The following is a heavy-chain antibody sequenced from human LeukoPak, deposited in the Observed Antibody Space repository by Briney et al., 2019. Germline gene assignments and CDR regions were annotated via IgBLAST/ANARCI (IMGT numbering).Heavy chain of an antibody. Sequence: GGSLRLSCAASGFTFSSYGMHWVRQAPGKGLEWVAVISYDGSNKYYADSVKGRFTISRDNSKNTLYLQMNSLRAEDTAVYYCAKDRDFMIVDYWGQGTLVTVSS. CDR1: GFTFSSYG. D-gene: IGHD3-22*01. CDR2: ISYDGSNK. V-gene: IGHV3-30*18. CDR3: AKDRDFMIVDY. J-gene: IGHJ4*02.